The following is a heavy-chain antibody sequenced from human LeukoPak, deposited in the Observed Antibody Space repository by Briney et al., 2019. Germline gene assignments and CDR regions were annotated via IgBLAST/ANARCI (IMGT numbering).Heavy chain of an antibody. CDR2: ISSSGSTI. D-gene: IGHD3-10*01. CDR3: AKTHYGSGSYYKVDY. CDR1: GFTVSSNY. V-gene: IGHV3-11*01. Sequence: GGSLRLSCAASGFTVSSNYMSWVRQAPGKGLEWVSYISSSGSTIYYADSVKGRFTISRDNAKNSLYLQMNSLRAEDTAVYYCAKTHYGSGSYYKVDYWGQGTLVTVSS. J-gene: IGHJ4*02.